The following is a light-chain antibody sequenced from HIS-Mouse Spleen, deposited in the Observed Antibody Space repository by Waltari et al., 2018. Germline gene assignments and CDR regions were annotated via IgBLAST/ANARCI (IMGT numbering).Light chain of an antibody. Sequence: QSALTQPASVSGSPGQSITIPCTGTRSDFGSYNLVTWYQQHPGKAPKLMIYEGSKRPSGVSNRFSGSKSGNTASLTISGLQAEDEADYYCCSYAGSSTWVFGGGTKLTVL. V-gene: IGLV2-23*01. CDR3: CSYAGSSTWV. J-gene: IGLJ3*02. CDR1: RSDFGSYNL. CDR2: EGS.